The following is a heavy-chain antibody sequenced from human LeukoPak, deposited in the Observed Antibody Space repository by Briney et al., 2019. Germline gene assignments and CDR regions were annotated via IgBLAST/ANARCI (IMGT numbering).Heavy chain of an antibody. CDR3: ARLLGATSNWFDP. CDR2: IYPGDSDT. Sequence: LRESLKISCKGSGSAFTIYWIGWVRHMPGKGLGWMGIIYPGDSDTRYSPSLQGQVTLSADKSISTASLQWCTLKASDTAMYYCARLLGATSNWFDPWGQGTLVTVSS. V-gene: IGHV5-51*01. D-gene: IGHD1-26*01. J-gene: IGHJ5*02. CDR1: GSAFTIYW.